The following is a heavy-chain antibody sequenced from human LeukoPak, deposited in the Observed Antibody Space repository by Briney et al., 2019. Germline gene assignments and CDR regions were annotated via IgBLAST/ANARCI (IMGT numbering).Heavy chain of an antibody. CDR1: GGSISSYY. CDR3: ARRYSSSTFDY. V-gene: IGHV4-59*08. Sequence: SETLSLTCTVSGGSISSYYWSWIRQPPGKGLEWIGYIYYGGSTNYNPSLKSRVTISVDTSKNQFSLKLSSVTAADTAVYYCARRYSSSTFDYWGQGTLVTVSS. CDR2: IYYGGST. D-gene: IGHD6-6*01. J-gene: IGHJ4*02.